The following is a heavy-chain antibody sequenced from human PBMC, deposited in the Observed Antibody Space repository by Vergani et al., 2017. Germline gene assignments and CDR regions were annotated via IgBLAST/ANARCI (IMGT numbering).Heavy chain of an antibody. CDR2: IYYSGST. D-gene: IGHD6-6*01. Sequence: QVQLQESGPGLVKPSQTLSLTCTVSGGSISSGGYYWSWIRQPPGKGLEWIGYIYYSGSTNYNPSLKSRVTISVDTSKNQFSLKLSSVTAADTAVYYCARSLAAPLHFDYWGQGTLVTVSS. CDR1: GGSISSGGYY. J-gene: IGHJ4*02. V-gene: IGHV4-61*08. CDR3: ARSLAAPLHFDY.